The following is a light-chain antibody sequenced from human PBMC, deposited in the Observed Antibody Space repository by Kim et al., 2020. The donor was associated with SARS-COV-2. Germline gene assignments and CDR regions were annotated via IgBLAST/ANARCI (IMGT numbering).Light chain of an antibody. CDR1: HSGSSSY. V-gene: IGKV3-20*01. Sequence: PGDSSALSCRASHSGSSSYLAWYQKKPCQAPRLLIYGASSRATGIPDRFSGSGSRTDFTLTISRLEPEDFAVYYCQQYGSSPLTFGGGTKVDI. CDR3: QQYGSSPLT. CDR2: GAS. J-gene: IGKJ4*01.